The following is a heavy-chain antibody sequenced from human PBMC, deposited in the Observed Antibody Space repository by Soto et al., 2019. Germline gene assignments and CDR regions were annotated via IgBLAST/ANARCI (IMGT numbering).Heavy chain of an antibody. V-gene: IGHV4-30-2*01. CDR3: ARSGYSYGPNPLLY. CDR2: IYHSGST. D-gene: IGHD5-18*01. CDR1: GGSISSGGYS. Sequence: SETLSLTCAVSGGSISSGGYSWSWIRQPPGKGLEWIGYIYHSGSTYYNPSLKSRVTISVDRSKNQFSLKMSSVTAADTAVYYCARSGYSYGPNPLLYWGQGTLVTVSS. J-gene: IGHJ4*02.